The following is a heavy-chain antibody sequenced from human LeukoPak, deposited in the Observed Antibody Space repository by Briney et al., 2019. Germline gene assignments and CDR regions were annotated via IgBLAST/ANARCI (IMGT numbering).Heavy chain of an antibody. CDR3: ARHGYCSSTSCYEDY. V-gene: IGHV4-4*09. D-gene: IGHD2-2*03. J-gene: IGHJ4*02. CDR2: IYTSGST. CDR1: GGSISSYY. Sequence: LETLSLTCTVSGGSISSYYWSWIRQPPGKGLEWIGYIYTSGSTNYNPSLKSRVTISVDTSKNQFSLKLSSVTAADTAVYYCARHGYCSSTSCYEDYWGQGTLVTVSS.